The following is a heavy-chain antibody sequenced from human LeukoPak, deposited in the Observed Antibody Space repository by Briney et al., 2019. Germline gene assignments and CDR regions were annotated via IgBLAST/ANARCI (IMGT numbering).Heavy chain of an antibody. Sequence: GGSLRLSCAASGFTFTSSAMSWVRQAPGKGLEWVSVISGSGHTTYYADSVKGRFTVSRDNAKKSLYLQMNSVRAEDTAVYYCAKMDIVVVVAATGVSTSFDYWGQGTLVTVSS. V-gene: IGHV3-23*01. CDR1: GFTFTSSA. CDR2: ISGSGHTT. D-gene: IGHD2-15*01. J-gene: IGHJ4*02. CDR3: AKMDIVVVVAATGVSTSFDY.